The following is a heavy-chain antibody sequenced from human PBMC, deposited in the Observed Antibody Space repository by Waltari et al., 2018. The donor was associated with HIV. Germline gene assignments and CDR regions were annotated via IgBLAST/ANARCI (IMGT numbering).Heavy chain of an antibody. V-gene: IGHV5-51*07. CDR1: GDNFTNYW. CDR3: ARQVRGAAAGRTLGYFYSYGLDV. CDR2: IYPGDSDT. J-gene: IGHJ6*02. Sequence: VQLLQSGAEGKKPGASLKTSCTGRGDNFTNYWRCWVHELPVKGLEWMGIIYPGDSDTTYSPSFQGQVTISADKSISTAYLQWSSLKASDTAMYYCARQVRGAAAGRTLGYFYSYGLDVWGQGTTVTVSS. D-gene: IGHD6-13*01.